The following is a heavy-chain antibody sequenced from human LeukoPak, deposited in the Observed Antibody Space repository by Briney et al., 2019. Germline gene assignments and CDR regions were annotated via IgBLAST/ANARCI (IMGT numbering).Heavy chain of an antibody. J-gene: IGHJ4*02. V-gene: IGHV1-46*01. D-gene: IGHD2-21*02. Sequence: ASVKVSCKASGYTFTSYYMHWVRQAPGEGLEWMGIINPTGGSTSYAQKFQGRVTMTRDTSTSTVYMELSSLRSEDTAVYYCTRDHYHKIHSVMVTAPDYWGQGTLDIVSS. CDR2: INPTGGST. CDR1: GYTFTSYY. CDR3: TRDHYHKIHSVMVTAPDY.